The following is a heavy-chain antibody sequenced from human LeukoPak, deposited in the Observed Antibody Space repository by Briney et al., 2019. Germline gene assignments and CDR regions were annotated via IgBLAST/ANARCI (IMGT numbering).Heavy chain of an antibody. CDR1: GYTFTTNV. V-gene: IGHV1-18*01. Sequence: ASVKVSCKASGYTFTTNVIAWVRQAPGQGLEWMGWINPYNGNTDFAQKLQGRVTLTTDTSTSTAYMELRSLRSDDTAMYYCARGGSGWFSDSWGQGTLVTVSS. CDR3: ARGGSGWFSDS. CDR2: INPYNGNT. J-gene: IGHJ4*02. D-gene: IGHD6-19*01.